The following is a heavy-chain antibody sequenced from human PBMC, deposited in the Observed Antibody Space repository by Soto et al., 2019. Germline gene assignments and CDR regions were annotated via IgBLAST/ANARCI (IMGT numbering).Heavy chain of an antibody. V-gene: IGHV3-23*01. D-gene: IGHD3-10*01. CDR3: ARGSTDSYPGSRIFDF. CDR1: GFTFSSYA. J-gene: IGHJ4*02. Sequence: VGSLRLSCAASGFTFSSYAMSWVRQAPGEGLEWVSTITDNGGDTKSADSVRGRFTISRDNSKNTLYLQMSSLRAEDSAVYYCARGSTDSYPGSRIFDFWGRGTLVTVSS. CDR2: ITDNGGDT.